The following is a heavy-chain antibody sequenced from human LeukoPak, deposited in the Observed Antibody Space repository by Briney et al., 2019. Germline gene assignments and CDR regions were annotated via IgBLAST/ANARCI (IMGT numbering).Heavy chain of an antibody. CDR2: IKSRTDGGTT. V-gene: IGHV3-15*07. CDR1: GFTFSSYS. J-gene: IGHJ4*02. CDR3: AKDRSQWLVWDKYYFDY. D-gene: IGHD6-19*01. Sequence: SGGSLRLSCAASGFTFSSYSMNWVRQAPGKGLEWVGRIKSRTDGGTTVYSAPVKGRFTISRDDSKSTLYLQMNSLRAEDTAVYYCAKDRSQWLVWDKYYFDYWGQGTLVTVST.